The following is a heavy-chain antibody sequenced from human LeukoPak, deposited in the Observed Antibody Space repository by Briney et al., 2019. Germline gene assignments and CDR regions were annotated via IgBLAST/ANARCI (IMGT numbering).Heavy chain of an antibody. CDR2: IGRRDNNR. J-gene: IGHJ4*02. D-gene: IGHD6-19*01. CDR3: AKEHSTGCPILDS. Sequence: QPGESLRLSCAASGFTFDRYTIHWVRQAPGKGLEWVSLIGRRDNNRYYADSVRGRFTISRDNSKNSLYLQMNSLRTEDTALYYCAKEHSTGCPILDSWGRGTLVTVSS. CDR1: GFTFDRYT. V-gene: IGHV3-43*01.